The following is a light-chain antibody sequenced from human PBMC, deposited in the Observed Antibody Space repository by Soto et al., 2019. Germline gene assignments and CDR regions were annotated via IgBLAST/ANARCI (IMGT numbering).Light chain of an antibody. V-gene: IGLV6-57*04. Sequence: NFMLTQPHSVSESPGKTVTISCTRSSGSIASNYVQWYQQRPGSAPTTVIYEDNQRPSGVPDRFSGSIDRSSNSASLTISGLKTEDEADYYCQSYDDNNQVFGGGTKLTVL. CDR2: EDN. CDR3: QSYDDNNQV. CDR1: SGSIASNY. J-gene: IGLJ3*02.